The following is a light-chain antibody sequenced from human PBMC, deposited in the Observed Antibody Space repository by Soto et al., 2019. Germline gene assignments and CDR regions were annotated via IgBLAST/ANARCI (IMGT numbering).Light chain of an antibody. CDR3: SSYTRSTTLV. V-gene: IGLV2-14*03. CDR1: SSDVGGYNY. J-gene: IGLJ3*02. Sequence: QSVLTQPASVSGSPGQSITISCTGTSSDVGGYNYVSWYQHHPGKAPKLMIYDVSNRPSGVSDRFSGSKSGNTASLTISGLQADDESDYYCSSYTRSTTLVFGGGTKLPVL. CDR2: DVS.